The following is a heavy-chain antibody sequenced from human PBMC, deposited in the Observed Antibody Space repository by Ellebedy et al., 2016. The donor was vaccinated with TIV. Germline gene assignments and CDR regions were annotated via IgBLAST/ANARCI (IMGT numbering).Heavy chain of an antibody. V-gene: IGHV4-31*03. CDR3: ARDGGYSDSSGRYYYYMDV. J-gene: IGHJ6*03. Sequence: SETLSLTXTVSGGSISSGGYYWSWIRQHPGKGLEWIGEINHSGSTNYNSSLKSRVTISVDTSKNQFSLKLSSVTAADTAVYYCARDGGYSDSSGRYYYYMDVWGKGTTVTVSS. CDR1: GGSISSGGYY. D-gene: IGHD3-22*01. CDR2: INHSGST.